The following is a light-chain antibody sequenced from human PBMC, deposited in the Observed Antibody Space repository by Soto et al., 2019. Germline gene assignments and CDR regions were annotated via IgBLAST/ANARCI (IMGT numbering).Light chain of an antibody. V-gene: IGKV1-33*01. CDR3: QQFDSLLPAT. CDR2: GAS. CDR1: QDIRNN. J-gene: IGKJ4*01. Sequence: DIQMTQSPSSLSASVGSRVTVTCXASQDIRNNLNWYHQQPGQAPKVLIYGASNLVTGVPSRFSGSGSGTHFTFTISNLQPEDIATYYCQQFDSLLPATFGRGTKVDIK.